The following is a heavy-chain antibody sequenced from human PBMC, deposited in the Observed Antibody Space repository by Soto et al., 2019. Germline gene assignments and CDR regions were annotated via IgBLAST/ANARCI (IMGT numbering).Heavy chain of an antibody. CDR1: GGSISSYY. V-gene: IGHV4-59*01. D-gene: IGHD2-15*01. CDR2: IYYSGNT. J-gene: IGHJ6*02. CDR3: ARGGWSMDV. Sequence: SETLSLTCTVAGGSISSYYWSWIRQPPGKGLEWIGYIYYSGNTNYNASLKSRLTISVDTSKNQFSLELTSVTAADTAVYYCARGGWSMDVWGQGTTVTVSS.